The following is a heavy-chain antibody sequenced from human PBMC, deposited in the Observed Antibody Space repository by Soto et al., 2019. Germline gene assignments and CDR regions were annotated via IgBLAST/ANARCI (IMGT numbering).Heavy chain of an antibody. V-gene: IGHV4-39*01. J-gene: IGHJ4*02. D-gene: IGHD3-22*01. Sequence: SETLSLSCTVSGASISSTSYYWGWIRQTPGKGLEWIGNIYYSGSTQYNPSLKSRVAISVDTSKNQFSLKLNSVTAEDTAVYYCATPQDYDDCLDSWGQGTLVTVSS. CDR2: IYYSGST. CDR3: ATPQDYDDCLDS. CDR1: GASISSTSYY.